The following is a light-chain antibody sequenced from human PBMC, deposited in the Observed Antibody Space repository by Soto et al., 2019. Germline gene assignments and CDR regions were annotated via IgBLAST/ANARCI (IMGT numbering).Light chain of an antibody. CDR1: QGITTY. V-gene: IGKV1-27*01. Sequence: DIQMTQSPSSLSASVGDRVTITCRASQGITTYLAWYQQKPGKVPKLLIYTASTLQSGVPSRFSGSGSGTDFTLTISSLQPEDVATYYCQNCNSAPLTFGGGTKVEI. CDR3: QNCNSAPLT. J-gene: IGKJ4*01. CDR2: TAS.